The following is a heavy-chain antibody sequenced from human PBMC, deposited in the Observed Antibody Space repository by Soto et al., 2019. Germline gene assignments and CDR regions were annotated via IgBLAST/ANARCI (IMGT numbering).Heavy chain of an antibody. CDR2: IIPILGIA. CDR3: AGHHRGMATTTDFDY. V-gene: IGHV1-69*02. D-gene: IGHD5-12*01. CDR1: GGTFSSYT. J-gene: IGHJ4*02. Sequence: QVQLVQSGAEVKKPGSSVKVSCKASGGTFSSYTISWVRQAPGQGLEWMGRIIPILGIANYAQKFQDRVTITADKSTSTDYMELSSLRSEDTAVYYCAGHHRGMATTTDFDYWGQGTLVTVSS.